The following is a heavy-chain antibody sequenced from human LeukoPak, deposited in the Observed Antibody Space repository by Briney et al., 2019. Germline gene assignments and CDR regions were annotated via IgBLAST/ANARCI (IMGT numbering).Heavy chain of an antibody. CDR1: VYIFTDHF. CDR3: ARSYGSGRREVFDI. J-gene: IGHJ3*02. D-gene: IGHD3-10*01. Sequence: ASVNVSCKSSVYIFTDHFIHWVRQAPGQGLEWMGWINPNSGGTNNAQKFQGRDTMTGDTSIRTAYMELRRLRSDDTAVYYCARSYGSGRREVFDIWGQGTRVTVSS. CDR2: INPNSGGT. V-gene: IGHV1-2*02.